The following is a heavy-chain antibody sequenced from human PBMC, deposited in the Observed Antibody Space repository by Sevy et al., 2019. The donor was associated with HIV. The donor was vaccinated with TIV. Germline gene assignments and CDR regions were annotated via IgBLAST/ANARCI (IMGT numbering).Heavy chain of an antibody. CDR1: GFTFSSYD. J-gene: IGHJ4*02. D-gene: IGHD1-26*01. V-gene: IGHV3-13*01. CDR3: ARGGSGSYSLDY. CDR2: RGTAGDT. Sequence: GGSLRLSCAASGFTFSSYDMHWVRLATGKGLEWVSARGTAGDTYDPGSVKGRFTISRENAKNSLYLQMNSLRAGDTAVYYCARGGSGSYSLDYWGQGTLVTVSS.